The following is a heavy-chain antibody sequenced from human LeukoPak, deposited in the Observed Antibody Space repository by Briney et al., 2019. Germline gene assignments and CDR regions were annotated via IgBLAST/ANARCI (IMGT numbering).Heavy chain of an antibody. J-gene: IGHJ4*02. CDR2: IRSNVYGGTT. CDR1: GFTFSSYA. CDR3: TTSLRSGWYRGFDY. V-gene: IGHV3-49*04. Sequence: GGSLRLSCAASGFTFSSYAMSWVRQAPGKGLEWVGLIRSNVYGGTTEYAASVKGRFPISREDSKSIANLHMNSLKTDDTAVYFCTTSLRSGWYRGFDYWGQGTLVTVSS. D-gene: IGHD6-19*01.